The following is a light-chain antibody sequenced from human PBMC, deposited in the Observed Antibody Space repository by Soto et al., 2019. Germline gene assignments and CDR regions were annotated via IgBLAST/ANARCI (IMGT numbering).Light chain of an antibody. CDR2: AAS. CDR3: QQSYSTPPT. V-gene: IGKV1-39*01. Sequence: DIQMTQSPSSLSASVGDRVTITCRASQSISSYLNWYQQKPGKAPKLLIYAASSLQSGVPSRFSGTVSWTDFTLTISSLQPEDFATDYCQQSYSTPPTFGQGTKVEIK. CDR1: QSISSY. J-gene: IGKJ1*01.